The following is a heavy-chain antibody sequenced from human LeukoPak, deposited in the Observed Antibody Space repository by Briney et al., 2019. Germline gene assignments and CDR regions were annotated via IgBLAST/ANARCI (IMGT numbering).Heavy chain of an antibody. CDR3: ARGRSSSSWYIGYYYYYGMDV. V-gene: IGHV1-2*02. CDR1: GYTFTGYY. D-gene: IGHD6-13*01. CDR2: INPNSGGT. J-gene: IGHJ6*02. Sequence: ASVKVSCKASGYTFTGYYMHWVRQAPGQGLEWMGWINPNSGGTNYALKFQGRVTMTRNTSISTAYMELSSLRSEDTAVYYCARGRSSSSWYIGYYYYYGMDVWGQGTTVTVSS.